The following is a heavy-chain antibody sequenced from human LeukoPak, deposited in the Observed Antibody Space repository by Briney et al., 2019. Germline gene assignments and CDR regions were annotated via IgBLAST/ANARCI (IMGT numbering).Heavy chain of an antibody. CDR1: GFSFSIYA. J-gene: IGHJ5*01. D-gene: IGHD3-3*01. CDR2: ISGNGGST. V-gene: IGHV3-23*01. CDR3: VKGGQRYDFWRFDF. Sequence: PGGSLRLSWEASGFSFSIYAMSRVRQAPGKGLEWVSSISGNGGSTYYANSVKGRFTIARDNSKNTLYMEMNNLTEENTALYYCVKGGQRYDFWRFDFWGRGTLVTVSS.